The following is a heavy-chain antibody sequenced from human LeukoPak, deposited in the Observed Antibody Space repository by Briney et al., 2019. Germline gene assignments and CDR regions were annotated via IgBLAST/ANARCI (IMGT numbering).Heavy chain of an antibody. D-gene: IGHD2/OR15-2a*01. CDR1: GSSVTSGHY. Sequence: PTETLSLTCAVSGSSVTSGHYWGWIRQPPGKGLEWVGSIYHGGNTYYNPSLNSRITISLDTSKNQFSLRLTSVTAADTAVYYCARYWAVIPSASWKISYFDLWGRGTHLIVSS. CDR2: IYHGGNT. V-gene: IGHV4-38-2*01. J-gene: IGHJ2*01. CDR3: ARYWAVIPSASWKISYFDL.